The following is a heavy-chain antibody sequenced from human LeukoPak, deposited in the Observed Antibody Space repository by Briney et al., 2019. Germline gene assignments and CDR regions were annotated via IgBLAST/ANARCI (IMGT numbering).Heavy chain of an antibody. CDR2: ISASGDST. D-gene: IGHD6-19*01. J-gene: IGHJ4*02. CDR1: GFTFNSYA. Sequence: GGSLRLSCAASGFTFNSYAMSWVRQAPGKGLEWVSSISASGDSTYYADSMKGRFTISRDNSNNTLYLQMNSLRADDTAIYYCAKNSRPVAGRPNFDFWGQGTLVTVSS. V-gene: IGHV3-23*01. CDR3: AKNSRPVAGRPNFDF.